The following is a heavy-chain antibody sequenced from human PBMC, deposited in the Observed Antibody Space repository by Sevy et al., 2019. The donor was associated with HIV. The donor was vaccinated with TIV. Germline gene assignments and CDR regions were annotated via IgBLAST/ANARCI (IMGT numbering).Heavy chain of an antibody. Sequence: GGSLRLSCAASGFIFKSYGMHWVRQAPGKGLEWVTFIRNDGSTKYYADSVRGRFTASRDNSKKHLYLQMNSLRPEDTAVYYCVKGPHPAVTTSYALDVWGQGTTVTVSS. J-gene: IGHJ6*02. CDR2: IRNDGSTK. CDR1: GFIFKSYG. D-gene: IGHD4-17*01. CDR3: VKGPHPAVTTSYALDV. V-gene: IGHV3-30*02.